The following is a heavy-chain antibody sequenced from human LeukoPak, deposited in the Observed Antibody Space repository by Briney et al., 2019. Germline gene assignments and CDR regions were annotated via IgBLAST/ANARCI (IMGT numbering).Heavy chain of an antibody. CDR1: GYTFSNYY. D-gene: IGHD5-24*01. V-gene: IGHV1-2*02. CDR3: ARGGAMATTRNRFDP. J-gene: IGHJ5*02. CDR2: INPSSGGT. Sequence: ASVKVSCKASGYTFSNYYMHWVRQAPGQGLEWMGWINPSSGGTNYAQKFQGRVIMSRDTSISTAYMELSSLISDDTAVYYCARGGAMATTRNRFDPWGQGALVTVSS.